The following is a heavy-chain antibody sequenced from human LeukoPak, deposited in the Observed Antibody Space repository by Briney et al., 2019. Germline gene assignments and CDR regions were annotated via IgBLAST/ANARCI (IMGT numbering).Heavy chain of an antibody. Sequence: ERTLRLSCVASGFTFSSYVMHWVRQAPGKGLEWVALISYDENKKYYTESVKGRFTISRDNSKNTLYLQMNSLRAEDTAVYYCARDSGGDSSGSAELWGQGTLVTVSS. D-gene: IGHD3-22*01. CDR3: ARDSGGDSSGSAEL. CDR1: GFTFSSYV. J-gene: IGHJ4*02. CDR2: ISYDENKK. V-gene: IGHV3-30*03.